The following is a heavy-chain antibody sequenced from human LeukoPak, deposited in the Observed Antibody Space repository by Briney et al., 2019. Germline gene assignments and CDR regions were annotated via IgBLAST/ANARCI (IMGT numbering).Heavy chain of an antibody. CDR1: GFSISSYY. Sequence: SETLSLTCTVSGFSISSYYWSWIRQPPGKGLEWIGYMYYSGSTNYNPSLKSRVTISVDTSKNQFSLKLSSVTAADTAVYYCARDPGRWQQLGYFDYWGQGTLVTVSS. V-gene: IGHV4-59*01. J-gene: IGHJ4*02. CDR3: ARDPGRWQQLGYFDY. CDR2: MYYSGST. D-gene: IGHD5-24*01.